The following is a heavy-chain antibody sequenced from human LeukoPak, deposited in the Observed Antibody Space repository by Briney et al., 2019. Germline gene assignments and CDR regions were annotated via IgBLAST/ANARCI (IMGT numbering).Heavy chain of an antibody. CDR3: ARDGYMVRGDIN. V-gene: IGHV4-38-2*02. D-gene: IGHD3-10*01. J-gene: IGHJ4*02. CDR2: IYHSGST. CDR1: GYSISSGYY. Sequence: SETLSLTCTVSGYSISSGYYWGWIRQPPGKGLEWIGSIYHSGSTYYNPSLKSRVTISVDTSKNQFSLKLSSVTAADTAVYYCARDGYMVRGDINWGQGTLVTVSS.